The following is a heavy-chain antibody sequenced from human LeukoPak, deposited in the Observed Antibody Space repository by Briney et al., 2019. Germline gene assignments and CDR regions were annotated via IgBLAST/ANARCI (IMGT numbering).Heavy chain of an antibody. V-gene: IGHV4-39*01. CDR2: IYYSGST. CDR3: ARTRLSGEFYFDY. D-gene: IGHD3-10*02. Sequence: SETLSLTCIVSGGSISSSSYYWGWIRQPPGKGLEWFGSIYYSGSTYYNPSLKSRVTISVDTSKNQFSLKLSSLTAADTAVYYCARTRLSGEFYFDYWGQGTLVTVSS. CDR1: GGSISSSSYY. J-gene: IGHJ4*02.